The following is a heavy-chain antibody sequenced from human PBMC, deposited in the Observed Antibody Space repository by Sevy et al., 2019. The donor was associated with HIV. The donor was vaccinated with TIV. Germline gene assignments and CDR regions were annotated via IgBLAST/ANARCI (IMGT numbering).Heavy chain of an antibody. D-gene: IGHD3-16*01. CDR1: GFIFSDYY. J-gene: IGHJ5*02. CDR3: ARDRAGEDKSNWSFA. V-gene: IGHV3-11*01. Sequence: GGSLRLSCAASGFIFSDYYMSWIRQAPGKGLEWISYIGNWGTIYYVDHVRGRFTSSRDNAKNPLYLQMNSLRVEDTAVYYCARDRAGEDKSNWSFAWGQGTLVTVSS. CDR2: IGNWGTI.